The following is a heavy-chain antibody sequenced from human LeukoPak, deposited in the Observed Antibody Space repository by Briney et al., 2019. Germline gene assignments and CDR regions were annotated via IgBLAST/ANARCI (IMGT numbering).Heavy chain of an antibody. Sequence: RASVKVSCKASGYTFTGYYMHWVRQAPGQGLDWMGWINPNSGGTNYAQKFQDRVSMTRDTSISTAYMHLSRLRSADTAVYYCARSPHILTGENFDYWGQGTLLTVSS. CDR3: ARSPHILTGENFDY. CDR2: INPNSGGT. J-gene: IGHJ4*02. CDR1: GYTFTGYY. D-gene: IGHD3-9*01. V-gene: IGHV1-2*02.